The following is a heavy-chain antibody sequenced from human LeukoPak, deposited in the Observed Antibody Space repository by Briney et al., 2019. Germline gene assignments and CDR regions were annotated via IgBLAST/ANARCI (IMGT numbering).Heavy chain of an antibody. J-gene: IGHJ4*02. Sequence: TSETLSLTCTVSGYSISGGYYWGWIRQPPGKGLEWIGSIYHSGSTYYNPSLKSRVTISVDTSKNQFSLKLSSVTAADTAVYYCVGPSDYWGQGTLVTVSS. CDR3: VGPSDY. CDR2: IYHSGST. V-gene: IGHV4-38-2*02. CDR1: GYSISGGYY.